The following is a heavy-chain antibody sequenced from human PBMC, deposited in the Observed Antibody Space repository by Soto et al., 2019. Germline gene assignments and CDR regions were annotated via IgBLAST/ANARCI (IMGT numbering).Heavy chain of an antibody. V-gene: IGHV1-18*01. CDR3: ARFPTIFGVVTPYSWFDP. Sequence: ASVKVSCKASGYTFTSYGISWVRQAPGQGLEWMGWISAYNGNTNYAQKLQGRVTMTTDTSTSTAYMELRSLGSDDTAVYYCARFPTIFGVVTPYSWFDPWGQGTLVTVSS. D-gene: IGHD3-3*01. J-gene: IGHJ5*02. CDR2: ISAYNGNT. CDR1: GYTFTSYG.